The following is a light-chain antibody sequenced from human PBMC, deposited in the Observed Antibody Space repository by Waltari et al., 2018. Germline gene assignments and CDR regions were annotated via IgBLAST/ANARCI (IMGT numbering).Light chain of an antibody. CDR3: QQLNSYQWT. CDR2: AAS. Sequence: IQLTQSPSSLTASVGDRVTITRRARQGISNYFAWYQQKPVKAPKLLIYAASTLQSGVPSRFSGSGSGTDFTLTISSLQPEDFATYYCQQLNSYQWTFGQGTKVEIK. CDR1: QGISNY. J-gene: IGKJ1*01. V-gene: IGKV1-9*01.